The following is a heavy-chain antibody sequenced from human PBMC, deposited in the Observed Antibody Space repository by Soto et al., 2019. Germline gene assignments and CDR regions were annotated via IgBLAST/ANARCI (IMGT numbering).Heavy chain of an antibody. D-gene: IGHD2-15*01. Sequence: SETLSLTCTVSGDSISSGGYYWSWIRQHPGKGLEWIGYIYDNGGAYYSPSLKGRVTISIDKSANQFSLRLTSVTVADTAVYYCARVKGGTSRRAFDSWGQGTLVTVSS. CDR2: IYDNGGA. J-gene: IGHJ4*02. CDR3: ARVKGGTSRRAFDS. V-gene: IGHV4-31*03. CDR1: GDSISSGGYY.